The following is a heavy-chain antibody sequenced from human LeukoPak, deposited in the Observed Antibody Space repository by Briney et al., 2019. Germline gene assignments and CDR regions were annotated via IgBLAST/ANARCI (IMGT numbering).Heavy chain of an antibody. V-gene: IGHV4-34*01. CDR1: GGSFSGYY. Sequence: PSETLSLTCAAYGGSFSGYYWSWVRQPPGKGLEWIGEINHSGSTNYNPSLKSRVTISVDTSKNQFSLKLSSVTAADTAVYYCARHPCSSTSCYDYWGQGTLVTVSS. CDR2: INHSGST. J-gene: IGHJ4*02. D-gene: IGHD2-2*01. CDR3: ARHPCSSTSCYDY.